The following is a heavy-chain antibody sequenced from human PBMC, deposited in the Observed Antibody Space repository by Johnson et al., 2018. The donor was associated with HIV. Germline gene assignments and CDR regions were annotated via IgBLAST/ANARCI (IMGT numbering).Heavy chain of an antibody. Sequence: QVQLVESGGGLIQPGGSLRLSCAASGFTFSSYAIHWVRQAPGKGLEWVALISYYGTNKYYADSVKGRFTISRDNSKNTLYLQMNSLRAEDTAVYYCAREELEPDVFDIWGQGTMVTVSP. CDR2: ISYYGTNK. D-gene: IGHD1-1*01. V-gene: IGHV3-30-3*01. CDR1: GFTFSSYA. J-gene: IGHJ3*02. CDR3: AREELEPDVFDI.